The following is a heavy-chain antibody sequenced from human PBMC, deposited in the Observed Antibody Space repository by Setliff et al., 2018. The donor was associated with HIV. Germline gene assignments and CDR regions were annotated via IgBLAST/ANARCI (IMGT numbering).Heavy chain of an antibody. V-gene: IGHV3-21*01. CDR2: ITSRSADI. J-gene: IGHJ4*02. CDR3: ARVRPLGYCSTGACPPDY. Sequence: GGSLRLSCAASGFTFSTYEMNWVRQAPGKGLEWVSSITSRSADIYYADSVRGRFTISRDNARNSLLLQMNSLRADDTAVYYCARVRPLGYCSTGACPPDYWGQGTLVTV. D-gene: IGHD2-8*01. CDR1: GFTFSTYE.